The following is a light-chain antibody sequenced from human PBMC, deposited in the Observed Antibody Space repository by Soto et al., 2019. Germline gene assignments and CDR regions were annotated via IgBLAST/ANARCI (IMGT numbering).Light chain of an antibody. CDR2: DAS. J-gene: IGKJ4*01. V-gene: IGKV3-11*01. CDR1: QSVNSD. CDR3: QQRSDFVT. Sequence: EIVLTQSPVTLSLSPGERATLSCRASQSVNSDLLWYQQKPGQAPRLLIYDASSRATGIPARFSGSGSGTYFTLTISSLEPEHFAVYYCQQRSDFVTFGGGTKVQIK.